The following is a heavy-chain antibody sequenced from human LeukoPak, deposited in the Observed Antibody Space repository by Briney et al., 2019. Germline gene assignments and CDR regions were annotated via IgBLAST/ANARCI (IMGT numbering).Heavy chain of an antibody. CDR2: FDPEDGET. V-gene: IGHV1-24*01. CDR1: GYTLTELS. Sequence: GASVKVSCKFSGYTLTELSMHWVRQAPGKGLEWMGGFDPEDGETIYAQKFQGRVTMTEDTSTDTAYMELSSLRSEDTAVYYCATALSPHYYDSSGYYLQHWGQGTLVTVSS. CDR3: ATALSPHYYDSSGYYLQH. J-gene: IGHJ1*01. D-gene: IGHD3-22*01.